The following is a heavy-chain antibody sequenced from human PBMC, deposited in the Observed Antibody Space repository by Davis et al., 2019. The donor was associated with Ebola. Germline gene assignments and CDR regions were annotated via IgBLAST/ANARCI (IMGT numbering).Heavy chain of an antibody. CDR1: GFSFTTMW. CDR2: IYPRDSDT. D-gene: IGHD4-17*01. V-gene: IGHV5-51*01. J-gene: IGHJ4*02. Sequence: KVSCKDSGFSFTTMWIAWVRQQPGKGLEWMGIIYPRDSDTRYSPSFQGRVTISADKSVGTAYLQWTSLEASDSAVYYCATLEDYGDCPEDWGQGTLVTVSS. CDR3: ATLEDYGDCPED.